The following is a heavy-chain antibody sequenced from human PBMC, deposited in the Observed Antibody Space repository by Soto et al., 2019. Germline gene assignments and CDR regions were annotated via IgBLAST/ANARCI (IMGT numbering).Heavy chain of an antibody. CDR1: GGPFSSYA. Sequence: QVQLVQSGAEVKKPGSSVKVSCTASGGPFSSYAINWVRQAPGQGREWMGVSTPMFGAPHYAQNFKGRITITSDKSTNTAYMEMSSLTSGDTAVYFCARVVTGRWFDPWGQGTVVTVSS. CDR3: ARVVTGRWFDP. CDR2: STPMFGAP. J-gene: IGHJ5*02. V-gene: IGHV1-69*06.